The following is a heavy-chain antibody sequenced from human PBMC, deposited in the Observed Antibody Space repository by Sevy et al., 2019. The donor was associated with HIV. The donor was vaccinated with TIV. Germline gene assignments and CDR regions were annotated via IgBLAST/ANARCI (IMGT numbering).Heavy chain of an antibody. CDR2: IIPIFGTA. Sequence: ASVKVSCKASGGTFSSYAISWVRQAPGQGLEWMGGIIPIFGTANYAQKFQGRVTITADESTSTAYMELSSLRSEDTAVHYCAREWWVSGSYQDYYYYYGMDVWGQGTTVTVSS. CDR3: AREWWVSGSYQDYYYYYGMDV. D-gene: IGHD3-16*02. CDR1: GGTFSSYA. V-gene: IGHV1-69*13. J-gene: IGHJ6*02.